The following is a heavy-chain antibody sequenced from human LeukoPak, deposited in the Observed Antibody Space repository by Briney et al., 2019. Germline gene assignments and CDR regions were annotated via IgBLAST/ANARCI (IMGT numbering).Heavy chain of an antibody. CDR2: ISYDGSNK. J-gene: IGHJ5*02. CDR3: ARADWFDP. V-gene: IGHV3-30-3*01. Sequence: GGSLRLSCAASGFTFSSYAMHWVRQAPGKGLEWVAVISYDGSNKYYADSVKGRFTISRDNSKNTLYLQMNSLRAEDTAVYYCARADWFDPWGQGTLVTVSS. CDR1: GFTFSSYA.